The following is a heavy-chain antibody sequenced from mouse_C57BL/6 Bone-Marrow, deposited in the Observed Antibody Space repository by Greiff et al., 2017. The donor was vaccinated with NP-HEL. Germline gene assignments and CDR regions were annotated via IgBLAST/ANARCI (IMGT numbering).Heavy chain of an antibody. Sequence: EVMLVESGGGLVKPGGSLKLSCAASGFTFSDYGMHWVRQAPEKGLEWVAYISSGSSTIYYADTVKGRFTISRDNAKDTLFLQMTSLRSEDTAMYYCATGYYGSSYGGFAYWGQGTLVTVSA. D-gene: IGHD1-1*01. J-gene: IGHJ3*01. CDR1: GFTFSDYG. V-gene: IGHV5-17*01. CDR3: ATGYYGSSYGGFAY. CDR2: ISSGSSTI.